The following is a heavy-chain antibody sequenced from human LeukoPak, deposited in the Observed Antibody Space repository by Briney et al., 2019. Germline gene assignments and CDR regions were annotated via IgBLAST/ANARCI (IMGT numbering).Heavy chain of an antibody. CDR3: ARGSGYDSFSDF. J-gene: IGHJ4*02. CDR2: IYYSGST. V-gene: IGHV4-59*01. CDR1: GGSISSYY. D-gene: IGHD5-12*01. Sequence: SETLSLTCTVSGGSISSYYWSWIRQPPGKGLEWIGYIYYSGSTNYNPSLKSRVTISVDTSRNQFSLKLTSVTAADTAVYYCARGSGYDSFSDFWGQGTLVTVSS.